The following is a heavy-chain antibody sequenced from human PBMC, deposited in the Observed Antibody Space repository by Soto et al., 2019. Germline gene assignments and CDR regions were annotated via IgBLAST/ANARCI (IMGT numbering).Heavy chain of an antibody. V-gene: IGHV1-69*04. J-gene: IGHJ6*02. CDR2: IIPILNIA. D-gene: IGHD1-7*01. Sequence: SVKVSCKASGGTFSNHTISWVRQAPGQGLEWMGRIIPILNIANYAQKFEGRVTITADKSTSTAYMELSSLRSEDTALYYCARDLSVLELRDYYYGMDVWGQGTTVTVSS. CDR1: GGTFSNHT. CDR3: ARDLSVLELRDYYYGMDV.